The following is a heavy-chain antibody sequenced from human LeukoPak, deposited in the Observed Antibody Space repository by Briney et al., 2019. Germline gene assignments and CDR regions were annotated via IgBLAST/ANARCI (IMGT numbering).Heavy chain of an antibody. J-gene: IGHJ4*02. CDR1: GFTFSSYG. V-gene: IGHV3-30*02. D-gene: IGHD3-3*01. CDR3: AKGKYYDFWSGYYDFDY. CDR2: IRYDGSNK. Sequence: GGSLRLSCAASGFTFSSYGMHWVRQAPGKGLEWVAFIRYDGSNKYYADSVKGRFTISRDNSKNTLYLQMNSLRAEDTAVYYCAKGKYYDFWSGYYDFDYWGQGTLVTVSS.